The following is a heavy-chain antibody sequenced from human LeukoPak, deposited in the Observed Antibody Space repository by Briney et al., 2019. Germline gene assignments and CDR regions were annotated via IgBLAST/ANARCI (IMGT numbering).Heavy chain of an antibody. CDR3: ARTYYYDSNTYPPVLAFDI. CDR1: GDSVSSNSAA. Sequence: SQTLSLTCAISGDSVSSNSAAWNWIGQSPSRGLEWLGRTYYRSKWYNDYAVSVKSRITINPDTSKNQFSLQLNFVTPEDTAVYYCARTYYYDSNTYPPVLAFDIWGQGTMVTVSS. J-gene: IGHJ3*02. D-gene: IGHD3-22*01. V-gene: IGHV6-1*01. CDR2: TYYRSKWYN.